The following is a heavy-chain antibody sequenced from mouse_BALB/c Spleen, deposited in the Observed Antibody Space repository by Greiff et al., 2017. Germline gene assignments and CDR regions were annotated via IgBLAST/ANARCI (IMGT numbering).Heavy chain of an antibody. J-gene: IGHJ4*01. D-gene: IGHD2-4*01. Sequence: EVKLMESGGGLVQPGGSLKLSCAASGFTFSSYTMSWVRQTPEKRLEWVAYISNGGGSTYYPATVKGRFTISRDNAKNPLYLQMSSLKSEDTAMYYCARVITTLAMDYWGQGTSVTVSA. CDR1: GFTFSSYT. CDR3: ARVITTLAMDY. CDR2: ISNGGGST. V-gene: IGHV5-12-2*01.